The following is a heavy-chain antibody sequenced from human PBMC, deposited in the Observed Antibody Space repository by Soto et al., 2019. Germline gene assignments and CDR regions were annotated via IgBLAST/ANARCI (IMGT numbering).Heavy chain of an antibody. V-gene: IGHV3-7*05. CDR1: GFTFSTYW. Sequence: EVQLVESGGGLVQPGGSLRLSCAASGFTFSTYWMAWVRQAPGKGLAWVANIKQDGKVRQYVDSVKGRFTISRDNARNSLSLQMNSRRAEDTAVYFGARDDIGSPDYWGQGSLVTVSS. J-gene: IGHJ4*02. CDR2: IKQDGKVR. D-gene: IGHD1-26*01. CDR3: ARDDIGSPDY.